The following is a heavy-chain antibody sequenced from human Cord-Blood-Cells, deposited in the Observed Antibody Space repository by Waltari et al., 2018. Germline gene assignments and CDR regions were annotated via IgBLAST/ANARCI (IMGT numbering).Heavy chain of an antibody. Sequence: QVQLVQSGAEVKKPGASVKVSCKASGYTFTAYYTPLLLQAPGQGLEWMEWINPNSGGTNYAQKFQGRVTMTRDTSISTAYMELSRLRSDDTAVYYCARDSSGWYWFDPWGQGTLVTVSS. CDR3: ARDSSGWYWFDP. V-gene: IGHV1-2*02. D-gene: IGHD6-19*01. CDR1: GYTFTAYY. CDR2: INPNSGGT. J-gene: IGHJ5*02.